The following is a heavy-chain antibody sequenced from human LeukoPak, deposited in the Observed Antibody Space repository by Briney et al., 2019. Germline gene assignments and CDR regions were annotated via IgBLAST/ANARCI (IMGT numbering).Heavy chain of an antibody. CDR2: ISGSGGST. Sequence: GGSLRLSCAASGFTFSSYAMSWVRQAPGKGLEWVSAISGSGGSTYYADSVKGRFTISRDNSKNTLYLQMNSLRAEDTAVYYCAKGLDGDHPQTSVYYYGMDVWGQGTTVTVS. CDR3: AKGLDGDHPQTSVYYYGMDV. V-gene: IGHV3-23*01. J-gene: IGHJ6*02. D-gene: IGHD4-17*01. CDR1: GFTFSSYA.